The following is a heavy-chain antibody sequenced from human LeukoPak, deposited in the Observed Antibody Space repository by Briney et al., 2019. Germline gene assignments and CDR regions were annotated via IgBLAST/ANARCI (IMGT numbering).Heavy chain of an antibody. Sequence: ASVKVSCKSSGYIFTDYYIHWVRQAPGQGLEWMGWINPNTGDTNPAQKFQGRVTMTRDMSVSTAYLDLSRLPSDDTAVYYCARAQYGGYGRRIWFDPWGQGTLVTVSS. CDR3: ARAQYGGYGRRIWFDP. D-gene: IGHD2-21*01. CDR1: GYIFTDYY. V-gene: IGHV1-2*02. J-gene: IGHJ5*02. CDR2: INPNTGDT.